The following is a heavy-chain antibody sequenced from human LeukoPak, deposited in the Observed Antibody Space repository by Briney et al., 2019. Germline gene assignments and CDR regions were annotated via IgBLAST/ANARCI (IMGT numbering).Heavy chain of an antibody. CDR3: ASNTATVFDY. Sequence: SETLSLTCTVSGGSISSYYWSWIRQPPGKRLEWIGYVSDSGSTNYNPSLKSRVTISVDTSKNQFSLKLSSVTAADTAVYYCASNTATVFDYWGQGALVTVSS. CDR2: VSDSGST. CDR1: GGSISSYY. V-gene: IGHV4-59*01. D-gene: IGHD2-21*02. J-gene: IGHJ4*02.